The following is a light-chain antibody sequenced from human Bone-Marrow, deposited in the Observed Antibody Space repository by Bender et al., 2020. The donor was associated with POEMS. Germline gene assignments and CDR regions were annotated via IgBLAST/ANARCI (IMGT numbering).Light chain of an antibody. J-gene: IGLJ3*02. CDR2: EGS. CDR1: SSDVGSYNL. V-gene: IGLV2-23*01. Sequence: QSALTQPASVSGSPGQSITISCTGTSSDVGSYNLVSWYQQHPGKAPKLMIYEGSKPPSGVSNPFSGSKSGNTASLTISGLQAYDEADYYCCSYAGDWMFGGGAKLAVL. CDR3: CSYAGDWM.